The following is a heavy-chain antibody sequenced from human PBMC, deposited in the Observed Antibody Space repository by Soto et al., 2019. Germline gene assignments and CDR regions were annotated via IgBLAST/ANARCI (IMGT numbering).Heavy chain of an antibody. Sequence: QVQLVQSGAEVKKPGSSVNVSCKASGGTFSSYAISWVRQAPGQGLEWMGGIIPIFGTANYAQKFQGRVTITADESTSTASMELSGLRSDDTAVYYCARDRVSYYDSSGYDYNSFDYWGHGAVVIVSS. D-gene: IGHD3-22*01. CDR1: GGTFSSYA. J-gene: IGHJ4*01. CDR3: ARDRVSYYDSSGYDYNSFDY. CDR2: IIPIFGTA. V-gene: IGHV1-69*01.